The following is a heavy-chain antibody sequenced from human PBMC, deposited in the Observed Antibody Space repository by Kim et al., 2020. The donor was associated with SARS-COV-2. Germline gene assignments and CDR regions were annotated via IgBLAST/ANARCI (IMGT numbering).Heavy chain of an antibody. V-gene: IGHV4-31*02. J-gene: IGHJ4*02. CDR3: ARATADGFDY. Sequence: SIYYTPSLKRRVTIAGDTSKNQCSLKLSSVTAADTAVYYCARATADGFDYWGQGTLVTVSS. CDR2: SI.